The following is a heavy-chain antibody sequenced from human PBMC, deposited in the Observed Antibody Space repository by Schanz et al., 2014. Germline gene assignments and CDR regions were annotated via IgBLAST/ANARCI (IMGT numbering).Heavy chain of an antibody. J-gene: IGHJ6*02. CDR1: GGPLSSYP. CDR3: ARGEGYCSRTNCYTTDGMDV. V-gene: IGHV1-2*02. CDR2: INPNSGDT. Sequence: QVQLVQSGAEMKKPGSSVRVSCKASGGPLSSYPINWVRQAPGQGLEWMGWINPNSGDTTYAQRFQGRVTMTRDTSISAAYMELNRLRFDDTAVYYCARGEGYCSRTNCYTTDGMDVWGQGTTVTVSS. D-gene: IGHD2-2*02.